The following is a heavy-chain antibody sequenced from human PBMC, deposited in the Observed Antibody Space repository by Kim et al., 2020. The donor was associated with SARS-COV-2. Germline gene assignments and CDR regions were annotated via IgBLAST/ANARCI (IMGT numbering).Heavy chain of an antibody. J-gene: IGHJ6*02. CDR3: ARGFAGYSGYDPRMDV. Sequence: SLESRVTISVDTSKNQFSLKVSSVTAADTAVYYCARGFAGYSGYDPRMDVWGQGTTVTVSS. V-gene: IGHV4-34*13. D-gene: IGHD5-12*01.